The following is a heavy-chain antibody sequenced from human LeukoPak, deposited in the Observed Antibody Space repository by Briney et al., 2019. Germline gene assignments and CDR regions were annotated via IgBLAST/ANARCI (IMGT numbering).Heavy chain of an antibody. CDR3: AGQSSDGYCSGGSCYHPDAFDI. Sequence: PGGSLRLSCKGSGYSFTSYWIGWVRQMPGKGLEWMGIIYPGDSDTRYSPSFQGQVTISADMSISTAYLQWSSLKASDTAMYYCAGQSSDGYCSGGSCYHPDAFDIWGQGTMVTVSS. D-gene: IGHD2-15*01. V-gene: IGHV5-51*01. J-gene: IGHJ3*02. CDR1: GYSFTSYW. CDR2: IYPGDSDT.